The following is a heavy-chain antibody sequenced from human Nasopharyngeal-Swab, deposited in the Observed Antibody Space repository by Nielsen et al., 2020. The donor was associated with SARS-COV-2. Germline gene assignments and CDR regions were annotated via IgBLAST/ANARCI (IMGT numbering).Heavy chain of an antibody. D-gene: IGHD1-14*01. J-gene: IGHJ6*02. CDR3: ARPTTLGYYYGMDV. Sequence: WIRQPPGKGLEWIGYIYYSGSTNYNPSLKSRHTISEDTSKNQFSLKLSSVTAADTAVYYCARPTTLGYYYGMDVWGQGTTVTVSS. CDR2: IYYSGST. V-gene: IGHV4-59*12.